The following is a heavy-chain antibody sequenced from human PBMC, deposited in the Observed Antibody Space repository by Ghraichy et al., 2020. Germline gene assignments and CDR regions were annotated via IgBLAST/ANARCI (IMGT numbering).Heavy chain of an antibody. J-gene: IGHJ3*02. Sequence: GVLNISCTASGFTFSGYSMNWVRQAPGKGLEWVSSLSSRSSYIHYADSVRGQFTISRDNAKNSLYLQMKSLRADDTAVYYCARDLSDDSHGFDIWGQGTMVTVSS. D-gene: IGHD3-22*01. V-gene: IGHV3-21*01. CDR2: LSSRSSYI. CDR3: ARDLSDDSHGFDI. CDR1: GFTFSGYS.